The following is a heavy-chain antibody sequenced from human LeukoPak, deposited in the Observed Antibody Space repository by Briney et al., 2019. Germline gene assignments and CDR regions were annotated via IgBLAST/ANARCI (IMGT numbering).Heavy chain of an antibody. D-gene: IGHD3-16*02. CDR1: GFTFSSYS. J-gene: IGHJ3*02. CDR3: ATQLDLGELSFWWDAFDI. Sequence: PGGSLRLSCAASGFTFSSYSMNWVRQAPGKGLEWVSYISSSSSTIYYADPVKGRFTISRDNAKNSLYLQMNSLRDEDTAVYYCATQLDLGELSFWWDAFDIWGQGTMVTVSS. CDR2: ISSSSSTI. V-gene: IGHV3-48*02.